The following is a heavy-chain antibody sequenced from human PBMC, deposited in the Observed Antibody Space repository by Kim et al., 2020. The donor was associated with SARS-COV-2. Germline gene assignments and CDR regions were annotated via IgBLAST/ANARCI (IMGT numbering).Heavy chain of an antibody. CDR3: ARAGRGYSSSWPFDY. D-gene: IGHD6-13*01. J-gene: IGHJ4*02. V-gene: IGHV3-30*14. CDR2: ISNDGSEK. CDR1: GFIFSSYS. Sequence: GGSLRLSCAASGFIFSSYSMHWVRQAPGKGLEWVAVISNDGSEKYYADSVKGRFSISRDNSENTIYLQMQSLKTEDTAAYYCARAGRGYSSSWPFDYCGQGTLVTVSS.